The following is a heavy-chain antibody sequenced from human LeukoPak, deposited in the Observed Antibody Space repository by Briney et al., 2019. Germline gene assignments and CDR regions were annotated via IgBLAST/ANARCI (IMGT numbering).Heavy chain of an antibody. Sequence: SETLSLTCAVYGGSFSGYYWSWIRQPPGKGLGWIGEINHSGSTNYNPSLKSRVTISVDTSKNQFSLKLSSVTAADTAVYYCARLGPNWFDPWGQGTLVTVSS. CDR1: GGSFSGYY. J-gene: IGHJ5*02. D-gene: IGHD3-10*01. CDR2: INHSGST. V-gene: IGHV4-34*01. CDR3: ARLGPNWFDP.